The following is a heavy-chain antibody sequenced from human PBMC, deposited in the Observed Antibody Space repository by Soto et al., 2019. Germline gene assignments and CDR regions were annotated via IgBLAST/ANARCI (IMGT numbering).Heavy chain of an antibody. V-gene: IGHV3-23*01. D-gene: IGHD3-16*02. CDR3: DRVTVEFSNWFDP. CDR1: ESTFSSYA. CDR2: SSGSGSST. Sequence: PGGFRRLSCAACESTFSSYAMSWVRQAPGMRLEWGSASSGSGSSTYDADSVKGRFTISRDNSNTTLILQLNSLRPDDTAIYFSDRVTVEFSNWFDPRGQGTLVTI. J-gene: IGHJ5*02.